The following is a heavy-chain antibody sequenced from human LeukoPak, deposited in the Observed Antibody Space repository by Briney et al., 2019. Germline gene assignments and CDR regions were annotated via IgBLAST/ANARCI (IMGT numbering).Heavy chain of an antibody. Sequence: ASVKVSCTASGYSFTNYGFSWVRQAPGQGLEWMGWISGYNGKTNYAQKFQDRITMTTETATTTAQMELRSLRSDDTAVYYCARDSRIRLQSVVVANNQYFDLWGRGTLVTVSS. V-gene: IGHV1-18*01. CDR3: ARDSRIRLQSVVVANNQYFDL. J-gene: IGHJ2*01. CDR1: GYSFTNYG. CDR2: ISGYNGKT. D-gene: IGHD2-21*01.